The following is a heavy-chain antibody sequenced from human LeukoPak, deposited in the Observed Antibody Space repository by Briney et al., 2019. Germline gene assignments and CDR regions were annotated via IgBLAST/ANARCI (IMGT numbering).Heavy chain of an antibody. CDR1: GGSFSGYY. CDR3: ARGPVQTRGFDY. Sequence: SETLSLTCAVYGGSFSGYYRSWIRQPPGKGLEWIGEINHSGSTNYNPSLKSRVTISVDTSKNQFSLKLSSVTAADTAVYYCARGPVQTRGFDYWGQGTLVTVSS. V-gene: IGHV4-34*01. J-gene: IGHJ4*02. CDR2: INHSGST.